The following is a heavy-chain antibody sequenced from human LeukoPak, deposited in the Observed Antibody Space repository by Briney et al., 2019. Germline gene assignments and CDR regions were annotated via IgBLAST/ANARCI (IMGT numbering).Heavy chain of an antibody. D-gene: IGHD5-24*01. J-gene: IGHJ4*02. CDR2: ISGSGGST. CDR3: AKSKEMATILTYYFDY. V-gene: IGHV3-23*01. Sequence: GGSLRLSCAASGFTFSSYAMSWVRQAPGKGLEWVSAISGSGGSTYYADSVKGRFTISRDNSKNTLYLQMNSLRAEDTAVYYCAKSKEMATILTYYFDYWGQGTLVTVSS. CDR1: GFTFSSYA.